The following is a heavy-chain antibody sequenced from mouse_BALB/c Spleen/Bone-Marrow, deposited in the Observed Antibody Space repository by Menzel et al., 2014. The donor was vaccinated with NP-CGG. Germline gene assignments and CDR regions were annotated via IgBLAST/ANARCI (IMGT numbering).Heavy chain of an antibody. CDR2: IWAGGST. CDR3: ARDYGSSYYAMDY. V-gene: IGHV2-9*02. CDR1: GFSLTSYG. D-gene: IGHD1-1*01. J-gene: IGHJ4*01. Sequence: VQLQQSGPGLVAPSQSLSITCTVSGFSLTSYGVRWVRQPPGKGLEWLGVIWAGGSTNYNSALMSRLSISKDNSESQVFLKMNSLQTDDTAMYYCARDYGSSYYAMDYWGQGTSVTVSS.